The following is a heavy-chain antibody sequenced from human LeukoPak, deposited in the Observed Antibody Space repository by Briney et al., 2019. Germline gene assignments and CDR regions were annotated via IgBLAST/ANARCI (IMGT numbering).Heavy chain of an antibody. Sequence: KASEALSLTCTVSGGSISSYYWSWIRQPPGKGLEWIGYISYSGSTNYNPSLKSRVTMSVDTSKNQFSLKLSSVTAADTAVYYCARGMGGPDYWGQGTLVTVSS. D-gene: IGHD2-15*01. CDR3: ARGMGGPDY. CDR1: GGSISSYY. V-gene: IGHV4-59*01. CDR2: ISYSGST. J-gene: IGHJ4*02.